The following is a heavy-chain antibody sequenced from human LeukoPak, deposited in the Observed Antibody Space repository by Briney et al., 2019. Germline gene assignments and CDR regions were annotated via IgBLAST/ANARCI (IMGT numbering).Heavy chain of an antibody. CDR2: INPNSGGT. J-gene: IGHJ4*02. V-gene: IGHV1-2*02. CDR3: ARGPPRGTAAGPDF. CDR1: GYTFTDYY. D-gene: IGHD6-13*01. Sequence: GASVKVSCKASGYTFTDYYMHWVRQAPGQGLEWMGWINPNSGGTNYARKFQGRVTVTRDTSISTAFMDLSSLRSDDTAVFYCARGPPRGTAAGPDFWGQGTLVTVSS.